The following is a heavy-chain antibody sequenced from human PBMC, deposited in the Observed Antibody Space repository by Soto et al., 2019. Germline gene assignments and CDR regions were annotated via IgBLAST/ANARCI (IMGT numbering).Heavy chain of an antibody. CDR3: ARAGLEWFNNNPYGMDV. Sequence: SQTQSITYAISGDSVSSNSAAWVWIRKSPSRGLEWLGRTYYRSKWYHDYAVSVKSRITISPDTSKNQLSLQLNSVTPEDSAVYYCARAGLEWFNNNPYGMDVWGQGTTVTVSS. CDR1: GDSVSSNSAA. J-gene: IGHJ6*02. D-gene: IGHD3-3*01. V-gene: IGHV6-1*01. CDR2: TYYRSKWYH.